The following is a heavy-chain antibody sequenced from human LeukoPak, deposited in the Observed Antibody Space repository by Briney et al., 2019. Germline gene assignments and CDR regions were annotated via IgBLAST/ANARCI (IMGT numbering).Heavy chain of an antibody. CDR3: ARDREYSSGPNWLDP. D-gene: IGHD6-19*01. CDR1: GYTFTGYY. Sequence: ASVKVSCKASGYTFTGYYMHWVRQAPGQGLEWMGWINPNSGGTNYAQKFQGRVTMTRDTSISTAYMELSRLRSDDTAVYYCARDREYSSGPNWLDPWGQGTLVTVSS. V-gene: IGHV1-2*02. J-gene: IGHJ5*02. CDR2: INPNSGGT.